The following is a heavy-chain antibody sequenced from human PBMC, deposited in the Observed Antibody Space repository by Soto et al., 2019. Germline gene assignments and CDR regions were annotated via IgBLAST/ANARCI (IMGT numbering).Heavy chain of an antibody. D-gene: IGHD2-8*01. Sequence: ASVKVSCKASGYTFAHYDINWVRLAAGQGLEWMGWMNPTSERVDYAHKFQARVAMTWDISVNTAYMELSSLTSADTAVYYCARGDGHLLSRYGLDVWGQGTTVTVSS. CDR3: ARGDGHLLSRYGLDV. J-gene: IGHJ6*02. V-gene: IGHV1-8*01. CDR2: MNPTSERV. CDR1: GYTFAHYD.